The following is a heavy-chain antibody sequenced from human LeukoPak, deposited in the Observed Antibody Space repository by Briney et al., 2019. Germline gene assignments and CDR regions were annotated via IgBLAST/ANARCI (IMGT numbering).Heavy chain of an antibody. V-gene: IGHV1-69*13. CDR1: GGTFSSYA. J-gene: IGHJ4*02. CDR2: IIPIFGTA. Sequence: SVKVSCKASGGTFSSYAISWVRQAPGQGLEWMGGIIPIFGTANYAQKFQGRVTITADESTSTAYMELSSLRPEDTAVYYCARGPSERYCGSTSCYAGLDYWGQGTLVTVSS. D-gene: IGHD2-2*01. CDR3: ARGPSERYCGSTSCYAGLDY.